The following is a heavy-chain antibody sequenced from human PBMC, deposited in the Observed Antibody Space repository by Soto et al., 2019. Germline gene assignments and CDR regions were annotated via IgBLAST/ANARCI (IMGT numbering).Heavy chain of an antibody. CDR2: IKNKPESYTT. J-gene: IGHJ4*02. Sequence: TGGSLRLSCAASGFTFSDHYIDWVRQAPGKGLEWVGLIKNKPESYTTEYAASVKGRFTISRDNSKNTLYLQMNSLRAEDTAVYYCARDYYKYYDSSGYYRSPAYWGQGTLVTVSS. D-gene: IGHD3-22*01. V-gene: IGHV3-72*01. CDR3: ARDYYKYYDSSGYYRSPAY. CDR1: GFTFSDHY.